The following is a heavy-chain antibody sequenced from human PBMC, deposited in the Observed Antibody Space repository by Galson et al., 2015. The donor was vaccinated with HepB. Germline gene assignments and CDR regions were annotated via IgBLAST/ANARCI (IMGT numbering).Heavy chain of an antibody. CDR2: INPKSGGT. Sequence: SVKVSCKASGYTFTGFYLHWVRQVPGQGLEWMGWINPKSGGTNYAQKFQGRVTVTRDTSISTVYMEVSRLTFDDTAVYYCARDRAETDSLYYYYYGMDVWGQGTTVTVSS. J-gene: IGHJ6*02. V-gene: IGHV1-2*02. CDR3: ARDRAETDSLYYYYYGMDV. D-gene: IGHD2-21*01. CDR1: GYTFTGFY.